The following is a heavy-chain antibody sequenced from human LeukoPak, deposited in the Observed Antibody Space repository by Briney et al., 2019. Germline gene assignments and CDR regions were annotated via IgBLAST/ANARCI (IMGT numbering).Heavy chain of an antibody. D-gene: IGHD5-18*01. CDR1: GFTFSSYA. CDR3: AKDPRIQLGY. CDR2: ISYDGSNK. V-gene: IGHV3-30-3*01. J-gene: IGHJ4*02. Sequence: PGRSLRLSCAASGFTFSSYAMHWVRQAPGKGLEWVAVISYDGSNKYYADSVKGRFTISRDNSKNTLYLQMNSLRAEDTAVYYCAKDPRIQLGYWGQGTLVTVSS.